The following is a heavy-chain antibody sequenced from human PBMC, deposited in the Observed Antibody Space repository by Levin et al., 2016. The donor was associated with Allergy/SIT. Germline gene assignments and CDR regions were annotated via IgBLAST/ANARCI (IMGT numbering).Heavy chain of an antibody. J-gene: IGHJ4*02. D-gene: IGHD3-22*01. CDR3: AADPPYYDSSGYYSR. CDR2: IVVGSGNT. V-gene: IGHV1-58*01. Sequence: SVKVSCKASGFTFTTSAVQWVRQARGQRLEWIGWIVVGSGNTNYAQKFQERVTITRDMSTSTAYMELSSLRSEDTAVYYCAADPPYYDSSGYYSRWGQGTLVTVSS. CDR1: GFTFTTSA.